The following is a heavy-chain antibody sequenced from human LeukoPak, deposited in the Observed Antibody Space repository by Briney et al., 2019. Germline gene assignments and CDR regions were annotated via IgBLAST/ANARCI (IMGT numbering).Heavy chain of an antibody. Sequence: KPSETLSLTCAVYGGSFSGYYWSWIRQPPGKGLEWIGEINHSGSTNYNPSLKSRVTISVDTSKNQFSLKLNSVTAADTAVYYCASHSGGYAYWGQGTLVTVSS. V-gene: IGHV4-34*01. D-gene: IGHD5-12*01. CDR1: GGSFSGYY. CDR2: INHSGST. CDR3: ASHSGGYAY. J-gene: IGHJ4*02.